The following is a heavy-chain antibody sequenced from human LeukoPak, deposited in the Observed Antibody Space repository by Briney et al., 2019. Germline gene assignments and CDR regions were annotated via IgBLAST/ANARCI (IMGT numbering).Heavy chain of an antibody. V-gene: IGHV3-7*01. D-gene: IGHD6-6*01. CDR1: GFNFSSYW. CDR3: ARIGYSSSSNDY. Sequence: PGGSLRLSCSASGFNFSSYWTHWVRQAPGKGLEWVANINQDGSVKYYVDSVKGRFTISRDNAKNSLYLQINSLGAEDTAVYYCARIGYSSSSNDYWGQGTLVTVSS. CDR2: INQDGSVK. J-gene: IGHJ4*02.